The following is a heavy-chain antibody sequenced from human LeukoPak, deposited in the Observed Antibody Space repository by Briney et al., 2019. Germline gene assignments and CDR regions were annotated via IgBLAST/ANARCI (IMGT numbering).Heavy chain of an antibody. CDR1: GYTFTSYY. CDR2: INPSGGST. V-gene: IGHV1-46*01. J-gene: IGHJ5*02. CDR3: ARGPRITMIVVVPLYNWFDP. D-gene: IGHD3-22*01. Sequence: GASVKVYCRASGYTFTSYYMHWVRQAPGQGLEWMGIINPSGGSTSYALKFQGRVTMTRDTSTSTVYMELSSLRSEDTAVYYCARGPRITMIVVVPLYNWFDPWGQGTLVTVSS.